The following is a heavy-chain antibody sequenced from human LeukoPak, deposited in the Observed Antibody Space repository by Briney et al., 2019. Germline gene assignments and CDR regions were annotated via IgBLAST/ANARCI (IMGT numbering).Heavy chain of an antibody. CDR1: GGSFNDYY. D-gene: IGHD5-18*01. Sequence: KPSETLSLTCAVYGGSFNDYYWNWIRQPPGKGLEWIGEINLRGSTTYNPSLKSRVTISLDESKNQFSLKLSSVTAADTAVYYCARGTWWIQLWLRNAFDIWGQGTMVTVSS. J-gene: IGHJ3*02. CDR3: ARGTWWIQLWLRNAFDI. CDR2: INLRGST. V-gene: IGHV4-34*01.